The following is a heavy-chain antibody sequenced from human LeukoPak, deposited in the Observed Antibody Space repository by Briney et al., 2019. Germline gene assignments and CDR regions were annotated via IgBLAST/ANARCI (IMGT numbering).Heavy chain of an antibody. CDR3: ARVLGYCSGGNCYWFDH. J-gene: IGHJ5*02. Sequence: ASVKVSCKASGYTFTGYYMHWVRQAPGPGLEWMGRINPNSGGTNYAQKSQGRVTITRDTSINNAYMQPRRLRSDDTAVYYCARVLGYCSGGNCYWFDHWGQGTLVTVSS. D-gene: IGHD2-15*01. CDR2: INPNSGGT. V-gene: IGHV1-2*06. CDR1: GYTFTGYY.